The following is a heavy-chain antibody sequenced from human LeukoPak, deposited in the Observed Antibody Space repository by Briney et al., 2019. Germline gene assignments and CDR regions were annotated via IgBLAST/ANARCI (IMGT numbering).Heavy chain of an antibody. D-gene: IGHD3-22*01. V-gene: IGHV3-23*01. CDR1: GFIFSSYG. Sequence: GGTLRLSCAASGFIFSSYGMSGVRQAPGKGLEWGSAISGSGGSTYYADSVKGRFTISRDNSKNTLYLQMNSLRAEDTVVYYCAKDILGYYYDSSGYWDCWGQGTLVTVSS. CDR2: ISGSGGST. CDR3: AKDILGYYYDSSGYWDC. J-gene: IGHJ4*02.